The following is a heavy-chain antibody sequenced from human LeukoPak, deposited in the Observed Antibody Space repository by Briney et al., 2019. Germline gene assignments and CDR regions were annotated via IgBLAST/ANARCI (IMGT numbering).Heavy chain of an antibody. D-gene: IGHD3-22*01. V-gene: IGHV1-69*05. CDR2: IIPIFGTA. J-gene: IGHJ3*02. CDR3: ARDQTYYYDSSGPHAFDI. CDR1: GGTFGSYA. Sequence: ASVKVSCKASGGTFGSYAISWVRQAPGQGLEWMGRIIPIFGTANYAQKFQGRVTITTDESTSTAYMELSSLRSEDTAVYYCARDQTYYYDSSGPHAFDIWGQGTMVTVSS.